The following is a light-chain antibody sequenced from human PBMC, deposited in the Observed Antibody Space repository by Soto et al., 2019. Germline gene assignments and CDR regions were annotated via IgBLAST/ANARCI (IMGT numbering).Light chain of an antibody. V-gene: IGKV3-15*01. CDR2: GAS. CDR1: QSIGRN. CDR3: QQYNNWPRS. Sequence: EIVMTQSPATLSVSPGEGATLSCRASQSIGRNLAWYQHKPGQAPRLLIYGASTGTTDIPTRFSASGSGTEFILTISSLQSEDFAVYYWQQYNNWPRSFGQGTKVDIK. J-gene: IGKJ1*01.